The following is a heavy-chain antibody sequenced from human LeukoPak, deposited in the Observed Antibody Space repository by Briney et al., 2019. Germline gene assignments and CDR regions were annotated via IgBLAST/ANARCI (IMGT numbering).Heavy chain of an antibody. Sequence: ASVKVSCKASGYTFTSYYMHWVRRAPGQGLEWMGIINPSGGSTSYAQKFQGRVTMTRDTSTSTVYMELSSLRSEDTAVYYCATVGIITIFGVVITITMVRGVIVAGLPKPSWRGVYWGQGTLVTVSS. D-gene: IGHD3-3*01. CDR3: ATVGIITIFGVVITITMVRGVIVAGLPKPSWRGVY. CDR2: INPSGGST. J-gene: IGHJ4*02. CDR1: GYTFTSYY. V-gene: IGHV1-46*03.